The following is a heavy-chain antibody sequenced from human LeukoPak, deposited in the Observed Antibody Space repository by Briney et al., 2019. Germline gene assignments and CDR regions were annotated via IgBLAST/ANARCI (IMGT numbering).Heavy chain of an antibody. D-gene: IGHD5-12*01. Sequence: PSETLSLTCTVSVGSISSGGYYWSWIRQHPGKGLEWIGYIYYSGSTYYNQSLKSRVTISVDTSKNQFSPKLSPVTAADTAVYYWASLQSDYDPCFDYWGQGTLVTVSS. CDR3: ASLQSDYDPCFDY. V-gene: IGHV4-31*03. J-gene: IGHJ4*02. CDR1: VGSISSGGYY. CDR2: IYYSGST.